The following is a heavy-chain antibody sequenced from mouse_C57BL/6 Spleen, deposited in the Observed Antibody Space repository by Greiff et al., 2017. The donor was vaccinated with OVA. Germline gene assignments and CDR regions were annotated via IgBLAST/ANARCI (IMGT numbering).Heavy chain of an antibody. J-gene: IGHJ4*01. V-gene: IGHV5-12*01. CDR3: ARLYDDWNYYAMDY. CDR2: ISNGGGST. Sequence: EVKLMESGGGLVQPGGSLKLSCAASGFTFSDYYMYWVRQTPEKRLEWVAYISNGGGSTYYPDTVKGRFTISRDNAKNTLYLPMSRLKSVDTSMNDFARLYDDWNYYAMDYWGQGTSVTVSS. D-gene: IGHD2-3*01. CDR1: GFTFSDYY.